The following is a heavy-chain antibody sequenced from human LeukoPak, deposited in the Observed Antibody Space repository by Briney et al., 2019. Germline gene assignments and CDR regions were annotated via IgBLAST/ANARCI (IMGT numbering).Heavy chain of an antibody. D-gene: IGHD6-13*01. V-gene: IGHV3-64*01. CDR2: ISSNGGST. CDR3: AKVPSIAAAGIGY. J-gene: IGHJ4*02. CDR1: GFTFSSYA. Sequence: GGSLRLSCAASGFTFSSYAMHWVRQAPGKGLEYVSAISSNGGSTYYANSVKGRFTISRDNSKNTLYLQMNSLRAEDTAVYYCAKVPSIAAAGIGYWGQGTPVTVSS.